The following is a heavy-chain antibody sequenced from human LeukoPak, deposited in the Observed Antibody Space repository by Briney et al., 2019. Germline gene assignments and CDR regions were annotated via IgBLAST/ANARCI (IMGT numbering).Heavy chain of an antibody. J-gene: IGHJ4*02. CDR2: IYHSGST. V-gene: IGHV4-38-2*02. D-gene: IGHD5-18*01. Sequence: PSETLSLTCTVSGYSISSGYYWGWIRQPPGKGPEWIGSIYHSGSTYYNPSLKSRVTISVDTSKNQFSLKLSSVTAADTAVYYCARGFGDTAMVDFDYWGQGTLVTVSS. CDR3: ARGFGDTAMVDFDY. CDR1: GYSISSGYY.